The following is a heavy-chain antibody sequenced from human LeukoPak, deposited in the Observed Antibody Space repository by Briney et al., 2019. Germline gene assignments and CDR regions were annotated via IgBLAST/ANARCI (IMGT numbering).Heavy chain of an antibody. CDR2: IIPIFGTA. D-gene: IGHD2-2*01. Sequence: ASVKVSCKASGGTFSSYAISWVRQAPGQGLEWMGGIIPIFGTANYAQKFQGRVTITADESTSTAYMELSSLRSEDTAVYYCARGFCRSTSCYGGDYYYYGMDVWGQGTTVTVSS. CDR3: ARGFCRSTSCYGGDYYYYGMDV. CDR1: GGTFSSYA. V-gene: IGHV1-69*01. J-gene: IGHJ6*02.